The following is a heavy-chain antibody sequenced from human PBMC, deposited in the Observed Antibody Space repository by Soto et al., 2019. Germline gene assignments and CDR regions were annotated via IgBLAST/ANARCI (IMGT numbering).Heavy chain of an antibody. Sequence: PGGSLRLSCAASGFTFTTYTTSWVRQAPGKGLEWVSGISWNSGSIGYADSVKGRFTISRDNAKNSLYLQMNSLRAEDTALYYCAGTSVGYWGQGTLVTVSS. J-gene: IGHJ4*02. CDR2: ISWNSGSI. V-gene: IGHV3-9*01. D-gene: IGHD1-1*01. CDR3: AGTSVGY. CDR1: GFTFTTYT.